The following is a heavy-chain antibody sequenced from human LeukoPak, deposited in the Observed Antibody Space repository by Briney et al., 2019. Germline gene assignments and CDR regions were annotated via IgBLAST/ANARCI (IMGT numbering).Heavy chain of an antibody. Sequence: SETLSLTCTVSGGSISSYYWSWIRQPPGKGLEWIGYIYYSGSTNYNPSLKSRVTISVDTSKNQFSLKLNSVTAADTAVYYCARDNWNGEIDYWGQGTLVTVSS. D-gene: IGHD1-20*01. J-gene: IGHJ4*02. CDR3: ARDNWNGEIDY. CDR1: GGSISSYY. CDR2: IYYSGST. V-gene: IGHV4-59*01.